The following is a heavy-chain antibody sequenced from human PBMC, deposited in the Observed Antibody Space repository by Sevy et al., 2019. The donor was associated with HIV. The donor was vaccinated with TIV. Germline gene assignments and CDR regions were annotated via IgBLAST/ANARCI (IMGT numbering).Heavy chain of an antibody. J-gene: IGHJ3*02. D-gene: IGHD3-22*01. CDR1: GFTVSSNY. V-gene: IGHV3-53*01. Sequence: GGSLRLSCAASGFTVSSNYMSWVRQAPGKGLEWVSVIYSGGSTYYADSVKGRFTISRDNSKDTLYLQMNSLRAEDTAVYYCARGPYYYDSSGMMEGAFDIWGQGTMVTVSS. CDR3: ARGPYYYDSSGMMEGAFDI. CDR2: IYSGGST.